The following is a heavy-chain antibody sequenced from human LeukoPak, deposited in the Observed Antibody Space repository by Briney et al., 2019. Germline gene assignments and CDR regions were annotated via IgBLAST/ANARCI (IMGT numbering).Heavy chain of an antibody. CDR1: GFTLSNYA. CDR3: ARDHGHWGSLDY. J-gene: IGHJ4*02. Sequence: GGSLRLSCAASGFTLSNYAMSWVRQTPGKGLEWVSSISSSSSYIYYADSVKGRFTISRDNAKNSLYLQMNSLRAEDTAVYYCARDHGHWGSLDYWGQGTLVTVSS. CDR2: ISSSSSYI. V-gene: IGHV3-21*01. D-gene: IGHD7-27*01.